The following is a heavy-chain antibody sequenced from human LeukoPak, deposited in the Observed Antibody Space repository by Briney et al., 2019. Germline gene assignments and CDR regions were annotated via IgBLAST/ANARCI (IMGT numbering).Heavy chain of an antibody. Sequence: SETLSLTCTVSGGSIGCGYYWAWIRPPPGKGLEWIGSIHYGGTTHYNPSLQSRVTISADTSKNQFALDLRSVTAADTAVYYCTRDIGDFVSDFWGQGTLVTVSS. D-gene: IGHD2-21*02. J-gene: IGHJ4*02. CDR3: TRDIGDFVSDF. CDR1: GGSIGCGYY. CDR2: IHYGGTT. V-gene: IGHV4-39*02.